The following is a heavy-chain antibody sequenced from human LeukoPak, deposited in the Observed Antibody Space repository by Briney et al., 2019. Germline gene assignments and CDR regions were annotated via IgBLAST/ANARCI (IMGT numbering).Heavy chain of an antibody. D-gene: IGHD6-13*01. V-gene: IGHV3-7*01. CDR1: GFTFSSYW. CDR3: ARDAPIAAAGDY. CDR2: IKQDGSEK. J-gene: IGHJ4*02. Sequence: RGSLRLSCAASGFTFSSYWMSWVRQAPGKGLEWVANIKQDGSEKYYVDSVKGRFTISRDNAKNSLYLQMNSLRAEDTAVYCCARDAPIAAAGDYWGQGTLVTVSS.